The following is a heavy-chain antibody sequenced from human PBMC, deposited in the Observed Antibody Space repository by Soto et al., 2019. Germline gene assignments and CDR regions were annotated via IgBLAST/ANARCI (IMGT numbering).Heavy chain of an antibody. CDR2: VYSSGGT. V-gene: IGHV4-4*07. Sequence: TSETLSLTCTVSGGSMSSYYWTWIRQPAGKGLEWIGRVYSSGGTHYNPSLKSRVTISLDTSKNQFSLRLLSVTDAETAVYYCERGQRFSDWFDPWGQGTLVT. J-gene: IGHJ5*02. D-gene: IGHD3-3*01. CDR3: ERGQRFSDWFDP. CDR1: GGSMSSYY.